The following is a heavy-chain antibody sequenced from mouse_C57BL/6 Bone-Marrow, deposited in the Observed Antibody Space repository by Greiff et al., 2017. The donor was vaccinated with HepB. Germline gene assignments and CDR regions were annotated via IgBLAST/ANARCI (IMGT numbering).Heavy chain of an antibody. CDR3: VREGYSNYPSYWYFDV. CDR2: IRSKSSNYAT. J-gene: IGHJ1*03. D-gene: IGHD2-5*01. Sequence: GGGLVQPKGSLKLSCAASGFTFNTYAMHWVRQAPGKGLEWVARIRSKSSNYATYYADSVKDRFTISRDDSQSMLYLQMNNLKTEDTAMYYCVREGYSNYPSYWYFDVWGTGTTVTVSS. V-gene: IGHV10-3*01. CDR1: GFTFNTYA.